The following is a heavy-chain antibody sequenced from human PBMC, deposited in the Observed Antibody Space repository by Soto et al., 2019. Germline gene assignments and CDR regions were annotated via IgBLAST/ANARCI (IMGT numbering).Heavy chain of an antibody. J-gene: IGHJ4*02. D-gene: IGHD5-18*01. CDR2: INAGNGNT. V-gene: IGHV1-3*01. CDR1: GYTFTSYA. CDR3: ATTGRGYSYGYLPAFFAY. Sequence: GASVKVSWKASGYTFTSYAMHWVRQAPGQRLEWMGWINAGNGNTKYSQKFQGRVTITRDTSASTAYMELSSLRSEDTAVYYCATTGRGYSYGYLPAFFAYWGQGTLVTVSS.